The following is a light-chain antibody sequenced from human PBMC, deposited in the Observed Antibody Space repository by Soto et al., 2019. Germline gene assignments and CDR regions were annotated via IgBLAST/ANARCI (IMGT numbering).Light chain of an antibody. CDR1: QDIINF. J-gene: IGKJ1*01. CDR2: GAS. V-gene: IGKV1-17*03. CDR3: LQHSAYPTWT. Sequence: DIQMTQSPSALSASVGDRVTITCRASQDIINFLAWFQQKPGKVPKRLIYGASNLDSGAPSRFSGSGSGTEFMLTSSSLQPEDSATYYCLQHSAYPTWTFDQGTKVEI.